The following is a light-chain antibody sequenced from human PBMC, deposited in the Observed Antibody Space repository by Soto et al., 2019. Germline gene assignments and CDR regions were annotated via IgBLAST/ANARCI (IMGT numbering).Light chain of an antibody. CDR3: QQYDNWPLP. V-gene: IGKV3-15*01. J-gene: IGKJ4*01. CDR1: KSISSN. CDR2: GVS. Sequence: EIVMTQSPVTLSASPGERVTLSCRTNKSISSNLAWYQQKRGQAPRLLISGVSTRASGVPDRFSGSGSVADFTLTISSLQSEDFAVYYCQQYDNWPLPFGGGTKVEI.